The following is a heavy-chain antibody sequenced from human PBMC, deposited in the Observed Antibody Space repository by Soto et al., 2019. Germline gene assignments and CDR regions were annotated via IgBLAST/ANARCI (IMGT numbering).Heavy chain of an antibody. V-gene: IGHV4-30-2*01. CDR1: GGSISSGGYS. J-gene: IGHJ4*02. D-gene: IGHD2-2*01. Sequence: PSETLSLTCAVSGGSISSGGYSWSWIRQPPGKGLEWIGYMYHSGSTYYNPSLKSRVTISIDRSKNQFSLKLSSVTAADTAVYYCARVPDEWGQGILVTGSS. CDR3: ARVPDE. CDR2: MYHSGST.